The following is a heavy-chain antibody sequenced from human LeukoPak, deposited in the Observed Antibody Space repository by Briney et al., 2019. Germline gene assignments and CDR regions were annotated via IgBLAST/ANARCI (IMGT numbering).Heavy chain of an antibody. CDR1: GGSFSGYY. D-gene: IGHD2-2*01. J-gene: IGHJ4*02. CDR3: ARFPSERGYCSSTSCFPVHFDY. V-gene: IGHV4-34*01. Sequence: KTSETLSLTCAVYGGSFSGYYWSWIRQPPGKGLEWIGEINHSGSTNYNPSLKSRVTISVDTSKNQFSLKLSSVTAADTAVYYCARFPSERGYCSSTSCFPVHFDYWGQGTLVTVSS. CDR2: INHSGST.